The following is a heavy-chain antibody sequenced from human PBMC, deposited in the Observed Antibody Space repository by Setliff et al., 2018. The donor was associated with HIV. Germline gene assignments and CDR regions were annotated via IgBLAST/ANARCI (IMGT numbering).Heavy chain of an antibody. CDR2: IHESGST. J-gene: IGHJ5*02. CDR1: GGSISSSSYY. CDR3: ARRHTALDP. Sequence: SETLSLTCTVSGGSISSSSYYWGWIRQPPGKGLEWIGSIHESGSTHYNPSLKSRVTISVDTSKNQFSLKLSSVTAADTAMYYCARRHTALDPWGQGTLVTVSS. V-gene: IGHV4-39*01. D-gene: IGHD5-18*01.